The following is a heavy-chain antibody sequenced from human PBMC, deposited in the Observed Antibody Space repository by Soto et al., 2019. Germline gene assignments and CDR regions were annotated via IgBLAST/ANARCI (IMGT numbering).Heavy chain of an antibody. J-gene: IGHJ5*02. V-gene: IGHV1-18*01. D-gene: IGHD3-10*01. CDR3: ARGVGSVSYYNQYNWFDP. CDR1: GYTFTNYG. CDR2: INVYNGNT. Sequence: ASVKVSCKASGYTFTNYGISWVRQAPGQGLEWMGWINVYNGNTKYAQKVQGRVTMTTDTSTSTAYMELRSLRSDDTAVYYCARGVGSVSYYNQYNWFDPWGQGTLVTVS.